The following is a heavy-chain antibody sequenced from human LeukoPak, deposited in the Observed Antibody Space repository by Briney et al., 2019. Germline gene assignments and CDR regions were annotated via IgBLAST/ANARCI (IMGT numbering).Heavy chain of an antibody. CDR3: ARHHHDSSGPDY. CDR1: GGSISTYY. D-gene: IGHD3-22*01. V-gene: IGHV4-59*08. Sequence: KSSETLSLTCTVSGGSISTYYWSWIRQPPGKGLEWIGYIYYSGSTIYNPSLKTRVTISVDTSNNQFSLKLSSVTAADTAVYYCARHHHDSSGPDYWGQGTLVTVSS. CDR2: IYYSGST. J-gene: IGHJ4*02.